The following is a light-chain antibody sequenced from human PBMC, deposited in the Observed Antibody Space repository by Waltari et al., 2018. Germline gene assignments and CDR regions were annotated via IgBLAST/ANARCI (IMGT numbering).Light chain of an antibody. CDR1: QNVLFTSNDKNY. J-gene: IGKJ4*01. CDR2: WAS. V-gene: IGKV4-1*01. Sequence: DIVMTQSPDSLTVSLGERATINCKSSQNVLFTSNDKNYLAWYQQKAGQPPKLLIYWASTRKSGVPDRFSGSGSGTDFTLTISNLQAEDVAVYYCQQYYNPPLTFGGGTKVEIK. CDR3: QQYYNPPLT.